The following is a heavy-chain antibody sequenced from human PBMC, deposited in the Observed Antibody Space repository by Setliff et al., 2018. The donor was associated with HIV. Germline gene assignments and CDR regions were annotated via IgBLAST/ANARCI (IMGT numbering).Heavy chain of an antibody. D-gene: IGHD3-22*01. CDR3: AKAGRGIYYTGGYYYDGFDV. J-gene: IGHJ3*01. CDR1: GYIFTHYW. V-gene: IGHV5-51*01. Sequence: SLKISCEPSGYIFTHYWIGWVRQMPGKGLECMGIIYPNDFDTKYSPSFQGQVTISADRSTNTAYLEWSSLKASDTAMYYCAKAGRGIYYTGGYYYDGFDVWGQGTMVTVSS. CDR2: IYPNDFDT.